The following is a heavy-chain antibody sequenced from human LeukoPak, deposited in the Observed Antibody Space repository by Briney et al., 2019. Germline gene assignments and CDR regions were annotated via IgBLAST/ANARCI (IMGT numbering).Heavy chain of an antibody. V-gene: IGHV4-61*02. CDR1: GGSISSGSYD. CDR3: ARDPYSSGWTFDY. D-gene: IGHD6-19*01. CDR2: IYTSGST. Sequence: NPSQTLSLTCTVSGGSISSGSYDWSWIRQPAGKGLEWIGRIYTSGSTNYNPSLKSRVTISVDTSKNQFSLKLSSVTAADTAVYHCARDPYSSGWTFDYWGQGTLVTVSS. J-gene: IGHJ4*02.